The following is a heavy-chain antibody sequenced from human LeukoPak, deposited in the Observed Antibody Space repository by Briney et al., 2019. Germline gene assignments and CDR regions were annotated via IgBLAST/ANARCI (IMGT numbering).Heavy chain of an antibody. V-gene: IGHV3-21*01. Sequence: VHLGGSLILSCAASGFTFSSYSMNWVRQAPGKGLEWVSSISSSSSYIYYADSGKGRFTISRDNAKNSLYLQMNSLRAEDTAVYYCARDMDYYDSSGNFDYWGQGTLVTVSS. CDR1: GFTFSSYS. D-gene: IGHD3-22*01. CDR3: ARDMDYYDSSGNFDY. CDR2: ISSSSSYI. J-gene: IGHJ4*02.